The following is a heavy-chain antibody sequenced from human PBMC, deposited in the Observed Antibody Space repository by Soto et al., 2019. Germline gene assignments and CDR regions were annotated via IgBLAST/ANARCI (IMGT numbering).Heavy chain of an antibody. CDR1: GFTFRSNW. D-gene: IGHD6-13*01. CDR3: ASGLEQHSISWYDY. J-gene: IGHJ4*02. CDR2: INSDGSAT. V-gene: IGHV3-74*01. Sequence: EVQLVESGGSLVQPGGSLRLSCAASGFTFRSNWMHWVRQVPGKGMVWVSRINSDGSATTYADSVKGRFTISRDNAKYTVYLQMNSLRADDTAVYYCASGLEQHSISWYDYWGQGTLVAVSS.